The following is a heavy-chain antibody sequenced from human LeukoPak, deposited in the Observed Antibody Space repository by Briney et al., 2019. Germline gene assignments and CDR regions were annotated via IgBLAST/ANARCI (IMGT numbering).Heavy chain of an antibody. D-gene: IGHD3-22*01. V-gene: IGHV5-51*01. CDR1: GYRFTNYR. Sequence: GESLKISCKGSGYRFTNYRIGWVRQMPGKGLEWMGIIYPGDSETTYSPSFQGQVTISADKSINTAYLQWSTLKASDTAMYYCARLDEGFYYDGTGYNFWGQGTLVTVST. CDR3: ARLDEGFYYDGTGYNF. J-gene: IGHJ4*02. CDR2: IYPGDSET.